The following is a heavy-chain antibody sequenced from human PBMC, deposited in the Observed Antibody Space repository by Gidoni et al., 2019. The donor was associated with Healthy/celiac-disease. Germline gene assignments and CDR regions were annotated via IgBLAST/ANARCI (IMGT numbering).Heavy chain of an antibody. CDR1: GFTFSSYG. Sequence: QVQLVESGGGVVQPGRSLRLSCADSGFTFSSYGMHWVRQAPGKGLEWVAVISYDGSNKYYADSVKGRFTISRDNSKNTLYLQMNSLRAEDTAVYYCAKASGYHSSSWYYPRYYYYYGMDVWGQGTTVTVSS. J-gene: IGHJ6*02. V-gene: IGHV3-30*18. CDR3: AKASGYHSSSWYYPRYYYYYGMDV. D-gene: IGHD6-13*01. CDR2: ISYDGSNK.